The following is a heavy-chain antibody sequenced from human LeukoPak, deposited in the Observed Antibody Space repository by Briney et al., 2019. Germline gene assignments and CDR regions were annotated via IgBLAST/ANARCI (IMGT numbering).Heavy chain of an antibody. D-gene: IGHD3-9*01. Sequence: GGSLRLSCAASGFTFSSYAMSWVRQAPGKGLEWVSAISGSGGSTYYADSVKGRFTISRDNSKNTLYLQMNSLRAEDTAVYYCARGHYDILTGYYTEYYYYGMDVWGQGTTVTVSS. CDR1: GFTFSSYA. V-gene: IGHV3-23*01. CDR3: ARGHYDILTGYYTEYYYYGMDV. CDR2: ISGSGGST. J-gene: IGHJ6*02.